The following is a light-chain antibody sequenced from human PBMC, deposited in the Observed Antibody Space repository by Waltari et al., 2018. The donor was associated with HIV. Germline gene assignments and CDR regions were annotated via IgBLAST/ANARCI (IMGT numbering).Light chain of an antibody. CDR3: QSYGSTNQV. CDR2: EDT. J-gene: IGLJ2*01. CDR1: SGSIASNS. V-gene: IGLV6-57*01. Sequence: NFVLTQPHSVSESPGKTVTISCTRNSGSIASNSVQWYQQRPGSSPPTVIYEDTQRPSGVPDRFSGSIDSSSNSASLIISGLTTEDEADYYCQSYGSTNQVFGGGTKLTVL.